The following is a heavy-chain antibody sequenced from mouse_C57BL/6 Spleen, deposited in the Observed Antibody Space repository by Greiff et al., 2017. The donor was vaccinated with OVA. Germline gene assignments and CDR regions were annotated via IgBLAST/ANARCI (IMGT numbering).Heavy chain of an antibody. CDR1: GFSFNTYA. D-gene: IGHD4-1*01. CDR2: IRSKSNNYAT. CDR3: VRQLGHYAMDY. Sequence: EVQVVESGGGLVQPKGSLKLSCAASGFSFNTYAMNWVRQAPGKGLEWVARIRSKSNNYATYYADSVKDRFTISRDDSESMLYLQMNNLKTEDTAMYYCVRQLGHYAMDYWGQGTSVTVSS. J-gene: IGHJ4*01. V-gene: IGHV10-1*01.